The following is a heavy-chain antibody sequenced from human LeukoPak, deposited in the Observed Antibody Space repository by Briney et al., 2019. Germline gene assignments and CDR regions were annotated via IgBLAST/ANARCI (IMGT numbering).Heavy chain of an antibody. J-gene: IGHJ4*02. CDR2: IIPIFGTA. CDR1: GGTFSSYA. D-gene: IGHD3-22*01. CDR3: ARDWSRSSGFFGPPAN. V-gene: IGHV1-69*05. Sequence: SVKVSCKASGGTFSSYAISWVRQAPGQGLEWMGGIIPIFGTANYAQKFQGRVTITTDESTSTAYTELSSLRSEDTAVYYCARDWSRSSGFFGPPANWGQGTLVTVSS.